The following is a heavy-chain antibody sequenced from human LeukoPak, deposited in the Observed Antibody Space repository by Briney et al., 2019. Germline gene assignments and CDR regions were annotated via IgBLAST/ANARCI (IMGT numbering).Heavy chain of an antibody. V-gene: IGHV4-34*01. CDR2: INHSGST. CDR3: ARGPFYYDSSGYDAFDI. J-gene: IGHJ3*02. D-gene: IGHD3-22*01. Sequence: SEALSLPCAVYGGSLSGYYWSWIRPPPGKGLEWSGEINHSGSTNYNPSLKSRVTISVDTSKNQFSLKLSSVTAADTAVYYCARGPFYYDSSGYDAFDIWGQGTMVTVSS. CDR1: GGSLSGYY.